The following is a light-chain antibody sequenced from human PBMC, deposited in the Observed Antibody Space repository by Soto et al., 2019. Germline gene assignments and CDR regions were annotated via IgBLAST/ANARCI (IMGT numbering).Light chain of an antibody. CDR3: QQSYSSLS. CDR2: AAS. Sequence: DIQMTQSPSSLSASVGDRVTITCRAGQSIRNYLNWYQQKPGKAPELLIYAASSLQSGVPSRFSGSGSGTDFALTISSLQPEDFATYYCQQSYSSLSFGPGTKVDIK. J-gene: IGKJ3*01. V-gene: IGKV1-39*01. CDR1: QSIRNY.